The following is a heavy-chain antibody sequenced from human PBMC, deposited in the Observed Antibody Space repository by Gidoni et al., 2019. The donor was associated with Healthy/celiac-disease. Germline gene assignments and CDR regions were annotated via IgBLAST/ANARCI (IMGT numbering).Heavy chain of an antibody. V-gene: IGHV4-34*01. J-gene: IGHJ4*02. Sequence: QVQLQQWGAGLLKPSETLSLTCAVYGGSFSGYYWSWIRQPPGKGLEGIGKINHSGSTNYNPSLKSRVTISVDTSKNQFSLKLSSVTAADTAVYYCARAEGIAVAGEFDYWGQGTLVTVSS. D-gene: IGHD6-19*01. CDR2: INHSGST. CDR3: ARAEGIAVAGEFDY. CDR1: GGSFSGYY.